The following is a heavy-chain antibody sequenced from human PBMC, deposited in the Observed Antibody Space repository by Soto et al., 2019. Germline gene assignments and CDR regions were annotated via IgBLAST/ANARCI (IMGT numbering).Heavy chain of an antibody. V-gene: IGHV3-74*01. CDR2: ISSDGSTT. CDR3: ARANYNDILTGYYAFDY. D-gene: IGHD3-9*01. Sequence: GGSLRLSCAASGFTFSNFWMHWVRQAPGKGLVWVSRISSDGSTTTNADSVKGRFTISRDNAKNTLYLQMNSLRAEDTAMYYCARANYNDILTGYYAFDYWGQGILVTVSS. CDR1: GFTFSNFW. J-gene: IGHJ4*02.